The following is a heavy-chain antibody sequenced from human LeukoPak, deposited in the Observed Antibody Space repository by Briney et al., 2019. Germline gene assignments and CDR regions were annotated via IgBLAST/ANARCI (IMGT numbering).Heavy chain of an antibody. CDR3: ASFLWVISFDY. J-gene: IGHJ4*02. D-gene: IGHD2-21*01. CDR2: IYYSGST. Sequence: PSETLSLTCTVSGGSISSNNHYWGWVRQPPGKGLEWVGSIYYSGSTYYNPSLKGRVTISVDTSKNQFSLKLSSVTAADTAVYYCASFLWVISFDYWGQGTLVTVSS. CDR1: GGSISSNNHY. V-gene: IGHV4-39*01.